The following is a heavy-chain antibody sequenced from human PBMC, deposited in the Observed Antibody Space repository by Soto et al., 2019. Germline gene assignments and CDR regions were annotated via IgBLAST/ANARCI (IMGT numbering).Heavy chain of an antibody. CDR1: GDSVSSNSAA. CDR3: ARTSGHLDV. Sequence: PSQTLPLTCVISGDSVSSNSAAWNWIRQSPSRGLEWLGRTYYRSKWYSHYAISVKSRITINPDTSKNQFSLQLTSVTPDDTAVYYCARTSGHLDVWGRGTTVTVS. J-gene: IGHJ6*02. V-gene: IGHV6-1*01. CDR2: TYYRSKWYS. D-gene: IGHD3-9*01.